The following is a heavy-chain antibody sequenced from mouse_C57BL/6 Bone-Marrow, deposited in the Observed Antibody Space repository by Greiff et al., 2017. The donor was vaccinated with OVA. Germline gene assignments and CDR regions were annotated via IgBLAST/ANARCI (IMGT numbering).Heavy chain of an antibody. CDR2: IDPENGDT. CDR3: TTEGIYYYGSSYWYFDV. V-gene: IGHV14-4*01. J-gene: IGHJ1*03. CDR1: GFNIKDDY. D-gene: IGHD1-1*01. Sequence: VQLQQSGAELVRPGASVKLSCTASGFNIKDDYMHWVKQRPEQGLEWIGWIDPENGDTEYASKFQGKATITADTSSNTAYLQLSSLTSEDTAVYYGTTEGIYYYGSSYWYFDVWGTGTTVTVSS.